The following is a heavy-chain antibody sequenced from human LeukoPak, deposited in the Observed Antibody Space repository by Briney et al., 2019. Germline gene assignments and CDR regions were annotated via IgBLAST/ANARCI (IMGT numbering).Heavy chain of an antibody. CDR2: ISWNSGSL. D-gene: IGHD6-19*01. CDR3: AKDGFRRSSGLPYFDY. Sequence: GGSLRLSCAASGFTFDDYAMHWVRQAPGKGLEWVSGISWNSGSLGYADSVKGRFTISRDNAKNSLYLQMNSLRAEDIALYYCAKDGFRRSSGLPYFDYWGQGTLVTVSS. V-gene: IGHV3-9*03. CDR1: GFTFDDYA. J-gene: IGHJ4*02.